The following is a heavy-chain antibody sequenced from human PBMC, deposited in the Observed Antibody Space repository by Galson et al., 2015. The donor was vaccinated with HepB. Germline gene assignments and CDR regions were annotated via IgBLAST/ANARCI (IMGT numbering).Heavy chain of an antibody. D-gene: IGHD6-13*01. J-gene: IGHJ5*02. Sequence: SLRLSCAASGFTFSSYTMHWVRQAPGKGLEWVAVISYGGSNKYYADSVKGRFTISRDNSKNTLYLQMNSLRAEDTAVYYCARDRPRIAAAGNWGVILSGRDNWFDPWGQGTLVTVSS. V-gene: IGHV3-30-3*01. CDR3: ARDRPRIAAAGNWGVILSGRDNWFDP. CDR1: GFTFSSYT. CDR2: ISYGGSNK.